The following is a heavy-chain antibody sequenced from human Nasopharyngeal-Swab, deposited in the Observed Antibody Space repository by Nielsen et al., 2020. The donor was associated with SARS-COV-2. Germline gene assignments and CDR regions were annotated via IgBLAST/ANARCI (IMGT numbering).Heavy chain of an antibody. CDR2: IYYSGST. V-gene: IGHV4-39*01. CDR1: GGSISSSSYY. CDR3: ASETVNTRKYYYYGMDV. D-gene: IGHD4-11*01. Sequence: GSLRLSCTVSGGSISSSSYYWGWIRQPPGKGLEWIGSIYYSGSTYYNPSLKSRVTISVDTSKNQFSLKLSSVTAADTAVYYCASETVNTRKYYYYGMDVWGQGTTVTVSS. J-gene: IGHJ6*02.